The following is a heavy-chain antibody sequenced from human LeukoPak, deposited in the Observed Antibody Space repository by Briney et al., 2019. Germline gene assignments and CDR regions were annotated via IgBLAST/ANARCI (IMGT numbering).Heavy chain of an antibody. Sequence: SETLSLTCTVSGGSISSYYWSWIRQPPGKGLEWIGYIYYSGSTNYNPSLKSRVTISVDTSKNQFSLKLSSVTAADTAVYYCARGVRYFDWLYHIDYWGQGTLVTVSS. V-gene: IGHV4-59*08. J-gene: IGHJ4*02. CDR1: GGSISSYY. CDR2: IYYSGST. D-gene: IGHD3-9*01. CDR3: ARGVRYFDWLYHIDY.